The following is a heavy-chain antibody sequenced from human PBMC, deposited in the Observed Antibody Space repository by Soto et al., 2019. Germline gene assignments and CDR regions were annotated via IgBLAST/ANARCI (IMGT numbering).Heavy chain of an antibody. D-gene: IGHD6-13*01. CDR2: ISGSGGST. J-gene: IGHJ4*02. CDR1: GFTFSSYA. Sequence: EVQLLESGGGLVQPGGSLRLSCAASGFTFSSYAMSWVRQAPGKGLEWVSAISGSGGSTYYADSVKGRFTISRDNSKNTLYLPINRLRAEDTAVYYCAKENGYSSSWCEFDYWGQGTLVTVSS. CDR3: AKENGYSSSWCEFDY. V-gene: IGHV3-23*01.